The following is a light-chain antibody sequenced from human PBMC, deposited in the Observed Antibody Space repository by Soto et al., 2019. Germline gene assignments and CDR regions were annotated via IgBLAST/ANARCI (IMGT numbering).Light chain of an antibody. CDR3: QQYGRP. CDR1: QSVTSDY. V-gene: IGKV3-20*01. CDR2: DAS. Sequence: EIVLTQSPGTLSLSPGERATLSCRASQSVTSDYLAWYQQKPGQAPRLLIHDASSRATGIPDRFSGSGSGTDFTLTISRLEPEDFAVYYCQQYGRPFGQGTKVEIK. J-gene: IGKJ1*01.